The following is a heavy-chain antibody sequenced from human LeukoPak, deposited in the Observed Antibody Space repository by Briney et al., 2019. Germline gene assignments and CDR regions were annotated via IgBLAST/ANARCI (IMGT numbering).Heavy chain of an antibody. D-gene: IGHD1-26*01. CDR2: IYYRGST. J-gene: IGHJ4*02. CDR1: GGSISSHY. V-gene: IGHV4-59*11. CDR3: AIGGSYWVD. Sequence: SETLSLTCTVSGGSISSHYWNWIRQPPGKGLEWMGYIYYRGSTNYNPSLRSQVTISEDTSKNQFSLKLSSVTAADTAVYYCAIGGSYWVDWGQGTLVTVSS.